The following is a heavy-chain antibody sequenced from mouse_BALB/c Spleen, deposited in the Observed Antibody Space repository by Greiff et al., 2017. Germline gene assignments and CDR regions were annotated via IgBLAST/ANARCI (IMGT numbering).Heavy chain of an antibody. CDR2: IYPGNSDT. J-gene: IGHJ3*01. CDR1: GYTFTSYW. CDR3: TRGPYDYDRAWFAY. Sequence: VQLQQSGTVLARPGASVKMSCKASGYTFTSYWMHWVKQRPGQGLEWIGAIYPGNSDTSYNQKFKGKAKLTAVTSTSTAYMELSSLTNEDSAVYYCTRGPYDYDRAWFAYWGQGTLVTVSA. D-gene: IGHD2-4*01. V-gene: IGHV1-5*01.